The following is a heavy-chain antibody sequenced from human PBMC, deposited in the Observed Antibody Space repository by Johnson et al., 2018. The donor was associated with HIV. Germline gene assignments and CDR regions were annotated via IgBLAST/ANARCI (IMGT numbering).Heavy chain of an antibody. CDR1: GFAFSSYA. D-gene: IGHD5-24*01. V-gene: IGHV3-30*18. J-gene: IGHJ3*02. CDR2: ISYAGIKT. CDR3: AKDGDDGDGPDCTKVAFDI. Sequence: HVQLVESGGGVVQPGRSMRLSCAASGFAFSSYAMHWVRQAPGKGLEWVTLISYAGIKTYYVDSVKARFTISRDDARNTLYLQMNSLRFEDTGLYYCAKDGDDGDGPDCTKVAFDIWGQVTMVIVSS.